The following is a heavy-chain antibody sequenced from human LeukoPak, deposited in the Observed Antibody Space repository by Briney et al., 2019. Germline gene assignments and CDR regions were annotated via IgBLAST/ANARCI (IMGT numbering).Heavy chain of an antibody. CDR1: GGSFSGYY. V-gene: IGHV4-34*01. Sequence: SETLSLTCAVYGGSFSGYYWSWIRQPPGKGLEWIGEINHSGSTNYNPSLKSRVTISVDTSKNQFSLKLSSVTAADTAVYYCVMATLYYYYYMDVWGKGTTVTVSS. D-gene: IGHD5-12*01. J-gene: IGHJ6*03. CDR3: VMATLYYYYYMDV. CDR2: INHSGST.